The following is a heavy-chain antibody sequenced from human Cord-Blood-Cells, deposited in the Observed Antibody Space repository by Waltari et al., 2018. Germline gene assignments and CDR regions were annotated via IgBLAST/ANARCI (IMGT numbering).Heavy chain of an antibody. CDR2: INPNSGST. D-gene: IGHD3-22*01. CDR1: GYTFTGYY. Sequence: QVQLVQSGAEVKKPGASVKVSCKASGYTFTGYYMHWVRQAPGQGLEWRGWINPNSGSTNYAQKFKGRVTMTRDTSISTAYMELSRLRSDDTAVYYCARAGGDYYDSSGYYFDYWGQGTLVTVSS. V-gene: IGHV1-2*02. J-gene: IGHJ4*02. CDR3: ARAGGDYYDSSGYYFDY.